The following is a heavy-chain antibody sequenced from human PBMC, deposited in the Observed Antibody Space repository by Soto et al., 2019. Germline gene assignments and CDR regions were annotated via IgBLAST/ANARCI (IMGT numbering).Heavy chain of an antibody. V-gene: IGHV4-30-4*01. D-gene: IGHD1-26*01. J-gene: IGHJ4*02. CDR2: IYYSGST. CDR3: ARDIVGATVFDY. CDR1: GGSISSGDYS. Sequence: TLSLTCTVSGGSISSGDYSWSWIRQPPGKGLEWIGYIYYSGSTYYNPSLKSRVTISVDTSKNQFSLKLISVTAADTAVYYCARDIVGATVFDYWGQGTLVTVSS.